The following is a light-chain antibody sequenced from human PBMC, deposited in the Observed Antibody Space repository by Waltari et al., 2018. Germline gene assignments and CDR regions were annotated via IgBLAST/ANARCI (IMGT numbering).Light chain of an antibody. Sequence: QSALTQPASVSGSPGQSITFSCTGAFSAVGAYDRVSWYQQPPGNAPKRLIYDVSHRPSGVSDRLSGSKSGNTASLTISGLQPEDEADYYCSSYTTRGTWVFGGGTKLTVL. CDR1: FSAVGAYDR. J-gene: IGLJ3*02. CDR3: SSYTTRGTWV. V-gene: IGLV2-14*03. CDR2: DVS.